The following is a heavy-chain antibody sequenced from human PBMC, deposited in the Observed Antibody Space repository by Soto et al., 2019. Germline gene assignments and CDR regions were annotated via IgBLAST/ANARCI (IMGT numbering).Heavy chain of an antibody. CDR1: GYTFTSYD. CDR3: ARVGLTMVRGVLHPYYYYGMDV. Sequence: GASVKVSCKASGYTFTSYDINWVRQATGQGLEWMGWMNPNSGNTGYAQKFQGRVTMTRNTSISTAYMELSSLRSEDTAVYYCARVGLTMVRGVLHPYYYYGMDVWGQGTTVTVSS. D-gene: IGHD3-10*01. J-gene: IGHJ6*02. V-gene: IGHV1-8*01. CDR2: MNPNSGNT.